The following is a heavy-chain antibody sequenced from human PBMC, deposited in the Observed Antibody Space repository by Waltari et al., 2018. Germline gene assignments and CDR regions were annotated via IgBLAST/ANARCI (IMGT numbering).Heavy chain of an antibody. J-gene: IGHJ3*02. V-gene: IGHV4-59*01. Sequence: QVQLQESGPGLVKPSETLSLTCTVSGGSISSYYWSWIRQPPGKGLEWIGYIYYSGSTNDNPSLKSRVTISVDTSKNQFSLKLSSVTAADTAVYYCARAPAPGMDIWGQGTMVTVSS. CDR3: ARAPAPGMDI. CDR2: IYYSGST. CDR1: GGSISSYY.